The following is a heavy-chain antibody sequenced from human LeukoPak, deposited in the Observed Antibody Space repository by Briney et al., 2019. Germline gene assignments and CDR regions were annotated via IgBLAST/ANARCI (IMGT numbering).Heavy chain of an antibody. J-gene: IGHJ4*02. CDR1: GXSISSYY. CDR3: ARDGLEGSIL. V-gene: IGHV4-59*01. CDR2: IYNSGST. Sequence: SETLSLTWSVSGXSISSYYGSWIRQPPGKGLEWIGYIYNSGSTNSNPSLKSRVTISVDTSKNQFSLKLSSVTGADTAVYYGARDGLEGSILWGQGTLVTVSS. D-gene: IGHD5-24*01.